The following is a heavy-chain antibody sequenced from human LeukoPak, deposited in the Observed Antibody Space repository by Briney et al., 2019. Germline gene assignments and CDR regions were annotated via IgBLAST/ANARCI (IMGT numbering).Heavy chain of an antibody. CDR1: GFTFSSYS. V-gene: IGHV3-21*01. CDR3: VRDGVVGATAKTYYFDY. J-gene: IGHJ4*02. Sequence: GGSLRLSCAASGFTFSSYSINWVRQAPGKGLEWVSYISSNNFIYYADSVKGRFTISRDNPKNSVYLQMNSLRAEDTAMYYCVRDGVVGATAKTYYFDYWGQGALVTVSS. D-gene: IGHD1-26*01. CDR2: ISSNNFI.